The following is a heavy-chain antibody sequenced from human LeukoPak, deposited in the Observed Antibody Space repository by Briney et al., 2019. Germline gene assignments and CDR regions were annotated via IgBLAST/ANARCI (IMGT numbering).Heavy chain of an antibody. Sequence: PGGSLRLSCAASGFTFSSYVMSWVRQAPGKGLEWVSAISGSGGSTYYADSVKGRFTISRDNSKNTLYLQMNRLRAEDTAVYYCAKDWRRGYSYGFDYWGQGTLVTVSS. CDR3: AKDWRRGYSYGFDY. J-gene: IGHJ4*02. V-gene: IGHV3-23*01. D-gene: IGHD5-18*01. CDR2: ISGSGGST. CDR1: GFTFSSYV.